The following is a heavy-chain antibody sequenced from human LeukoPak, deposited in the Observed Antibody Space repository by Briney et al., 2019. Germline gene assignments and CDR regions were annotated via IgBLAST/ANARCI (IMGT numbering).Heavy chain of an antibody. J-gene: IGHJ6*04. Sequence: PGGSLRLSCAASGFIFSSYGMHWVRQAPGKGLEWVAVISYDGSNKYYADSVKGRFTISRDNSKNTLYLQMNSLRAEDTAVYYCAKDQGHDYGDFSYGMDVWGKGTTVTVSS. CDR3: AKDQGHDYGDFSYGMDV. D-gene: IGHD4-17*01. V-gene: IGHV3-30*18. CDR2: ISYDGSNK. CDR1: GFIFSSYG.